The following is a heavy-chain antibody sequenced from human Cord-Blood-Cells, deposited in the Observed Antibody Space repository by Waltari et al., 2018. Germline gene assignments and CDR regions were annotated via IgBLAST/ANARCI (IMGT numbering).Heavy chain of an antibody. CDR1: GGTFSSYA. V-gene: IGHV1-69*01. J-gene: IGHJ1*01. D-gene: IGHD3-22*01. Sequence: QVQLVQSGAEVKKPGSSVKVSCKASGGTFSSYAISWVRQAPGHGLEWMGESIPIFGTANYAQKFQGRVTITADESTSTAYMGLSSLRSEDTAVYYCATDPYYYDSSGYYRSEYFQHWGQGTLVTVSS. CDR3: ATDPYYYDSSGYYRSEYFQH. CDR2: SIPIFGTA.